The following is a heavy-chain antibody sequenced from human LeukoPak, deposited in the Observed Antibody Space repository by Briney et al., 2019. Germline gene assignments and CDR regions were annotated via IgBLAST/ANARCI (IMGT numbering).Heavy chain of an antibody. CDR1: GGSISSGSYY. CDR2: IYTSGST. V-gene: IGHV4-61*02. D-gene: IGHD2-15*01. J-gene: IGHJ5*02. CDR3: AREGSRYCSGGSCYFS. Sequence: PSQTLSLTCTVSGGSISSGSYYWSWIRQPAGKRLEWIGRIYTSGSTNYNPSLKSRVTISVDTSKNQFSLKLSSVTAADTAVYYCAREGSRYCSGGSCYFSWGQGTLVTVSS.